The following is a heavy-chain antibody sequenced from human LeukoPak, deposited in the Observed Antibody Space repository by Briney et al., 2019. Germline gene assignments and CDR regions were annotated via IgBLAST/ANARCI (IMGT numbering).Heavy chain of an antibody. D-gene: IGHD3-10*01. CDR1: GFTFSGYW. J-gene: IGHJ4*02. CDR3: VREFGDTYGL. Sequence: GGSLRLSCTASGFTFSGYWMHWVRQVPGKGLVWVSYIKSGGTTTNYADSVKGRFTISRDNSKNTLYLQMNSLRVEDTAVYYCVREFGDTYGLWGQGRLVTVSS. CDR2: IKSGGTTT. V-gene: IGHV3-74*01.